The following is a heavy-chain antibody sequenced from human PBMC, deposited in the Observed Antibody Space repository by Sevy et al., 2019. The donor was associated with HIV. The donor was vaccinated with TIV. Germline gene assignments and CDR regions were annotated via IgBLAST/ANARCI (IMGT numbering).Heavy chain of an antibody. CDR3: AKSLHDYGDYYFDY. Sequence: GGSLRLSCAASGFTFSSYAMSWVRQAPGKGLEWVSGISGSGGSTYYADSVKGRFTISRDNSKNTLYLQMNSLRAEDTAVYYCAKSLHDYGDYYFDYWGQGTLVTVSS. CDR1: GFTFSSYA. J-gene: IGHJ4*02. D-gene: IGHD4-17*01. V-gene: IGHV3-23*01. CDR2: ISGSGGST.